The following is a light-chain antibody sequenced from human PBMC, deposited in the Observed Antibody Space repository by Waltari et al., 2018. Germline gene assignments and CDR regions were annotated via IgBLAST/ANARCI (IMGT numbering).Light chain of an antibody. Sequence: QSALTQPASVSGSPGQSFTISCTGTRRDVGVYNYVSWDPQHPGKAPKLMSYEVSNRPSGGSNSFSGSKSGNTASLTISGLQAEDEADYYCSSYTSSSTLVVFGTGTKVTVL. V-gene: IGLV2-14*01. J-gene: IGLJ1*01. CDR2: EVS. CDR3: SSYTSSSTLVV. CDR1: RRDVGVYNY.